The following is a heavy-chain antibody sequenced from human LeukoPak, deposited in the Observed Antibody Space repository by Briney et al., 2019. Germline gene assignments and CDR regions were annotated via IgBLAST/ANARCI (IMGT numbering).Heavy chain of an antibody. J-gene: IGHJ4*02. V-gene: IGHV1-2*02. Sequence: ASVKPSCKASGYTFTGYYMHWVRQAPGQGLEWRRWINPNSGGTNYAQKFQGRVTMTRDTSISTAYMELSRLRSDDTAVYYCARDTRRIVATIPGDYWGQGTLVTVSS. D-gene: IGHD5-12*01. CDR2: INPNSGGT. CDR3: ARDTRRIVATIPGDY. CDR1: GYTFTGYY.